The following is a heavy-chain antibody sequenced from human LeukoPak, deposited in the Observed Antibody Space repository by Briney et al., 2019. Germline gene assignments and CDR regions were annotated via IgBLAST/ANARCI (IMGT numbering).Heavy chain of an antibody. CDR2: INHSGST. V-gene: IGHV4-34*01. Sequence: SETLSLTCAVYGGSFSGYYWSWIRRPPGKGLEWIGEINHSGSTNYNPSLKSRVTISVDTSKNQFSLKLSSVTAADTAVYYCAGRGNWNWFDPWGQGTLVTVSS. J-gene: IGHJ5*02. CDR3: AGRGNWNWFDP. CDR1: GGSFSGYY. D-gene: IGHD1-1*01.